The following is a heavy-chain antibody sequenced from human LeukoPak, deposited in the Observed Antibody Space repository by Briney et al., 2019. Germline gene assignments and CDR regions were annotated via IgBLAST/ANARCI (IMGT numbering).Heavy chain of an antibody. Sequence: KPSETLSLTCTVSGGSISSYYCSWIRQPAGKGLEWIGRIYTSGSTNYNPSLKSRVTMSVDTSKNQFSLKLSSVTAADTAVYYCARDPPPRYDFWSGYYRDAFDIWGQGTMVTVSS. J-gene: IGHJ3*02. CDR3: ARDPPPRYDFWSGYYRDAFDI. V-gene: IGHV4-4*07. D-gene: IGHD3-3*01. CDR1: GGSISSYY. CDR2: IYTSGST.